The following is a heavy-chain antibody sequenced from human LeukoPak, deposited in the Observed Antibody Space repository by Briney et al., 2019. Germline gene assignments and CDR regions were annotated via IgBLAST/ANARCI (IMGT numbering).Heavy chain of an antibody. CDR3: ARVQRGIAVALDY. Sequence: GGSLRLSCAASGFTFSSYEMNWVRQAPGKGLEWVSYISTTGSSIYYADSVKGRFTISRDNVKNLLYLQMNSLRAEDTAVYYCARVQRGIAVALDYWGQGTLVTVFS. CDR1: GFTFSSYE. CDR2: ISTTGSSI. V-gene: IGHV3-48*03. J-gene: IGHJ4*02. D-gene: IGHD6-19*01.